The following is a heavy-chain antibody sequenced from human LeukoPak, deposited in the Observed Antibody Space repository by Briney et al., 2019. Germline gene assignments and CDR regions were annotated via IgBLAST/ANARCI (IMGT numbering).Heavy chain of an antibody. Sequence: QPGGSLRLSCAASGFTFNRYRMSWLRQAPGKGLEWVANINQDGSERHYADSVEGRFVISRDNDKNSVPLQLNSPRVEDTAVYYCARVDTYSWYGTWGQGTLVTVSS. V-gene: IGHV3-7*01. J-gene: IGHJ5*02. CDR3: ARVDTYSWYGT. CDR2: INQDGSER. D-gene: IGHD5-12*01. CDR1: GFTFNRYR.